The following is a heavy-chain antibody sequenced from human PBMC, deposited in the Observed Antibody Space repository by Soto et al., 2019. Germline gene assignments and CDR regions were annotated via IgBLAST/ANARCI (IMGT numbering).Heavy chain of an antibody. V-gene: IGHV1-69*13. CDR2: IIPIFGTA. D-gene: IGHD3-10*01. J-gene: IGHJ6*03. Sequence: GASVKVSCKASGGTFSSYAISWVRQAPGQGLEWMGGIIPIFGTANYAQKYQGRVTITADESTSTAYMKLSSLRSEDTAVYYIGSTNYNPSLKSRVTISVDTSTNQFSLKLSSVTAADTAVYYCARGLGYCSSTSCRAAVYYYYYYMDVWGKGTTVTVSS. CDR1: GGTFSSYA. CDR3: GSTNYNPSLKSRVTISVDTSTNQFSLKLSSVTAADTAVYYCARGLGYCSSTSCRAAVYYYYYYMDV.